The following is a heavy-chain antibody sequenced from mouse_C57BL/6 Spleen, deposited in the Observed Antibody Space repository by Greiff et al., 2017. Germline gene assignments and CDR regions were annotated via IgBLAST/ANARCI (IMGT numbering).Heavy chain of an antibody. CDR1: GYTFTSYW. D-gene: IGHD1-1*01. CDR2: IDPSDSET. Sequence: QVQLQQPGAELVRPGSSVKLSCKASGYTFTSYWMHWVKQRPIQGLEWIGNIDPSDSETHYNQKFKDKATLTVDKSSSTAYMQLSSLTSEDSAVYYWVCDYYGSSYVGYWGQGTTLTVSS. V-gene: IGHV1-52*01. CDR3: VCDYYGSSYVGY. J-gene: IGHJ2*01.